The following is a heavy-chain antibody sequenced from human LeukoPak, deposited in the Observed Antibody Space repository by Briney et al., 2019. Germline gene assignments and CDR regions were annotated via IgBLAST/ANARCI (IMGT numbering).Heavy chain of an antibody. J-gene: IGHJ4*02. V-gene: IGHV1-69*05. CDR1: GGTFSSYA. D-gene: IGHD3-10*01. CDR3: ARNYGSGSYYPYYFDY. CDR2: IIPIFGTA. Sequence: ASVKVSCKASGGTFSSYAISWVRQAPGQGLEWMGGIIPIFGTANYAQKFQGRVTITTDESTSTAYMELSSLRSEDTAVYYCARNYGSGSYYPYYFDYWAREPWSPSPQ.